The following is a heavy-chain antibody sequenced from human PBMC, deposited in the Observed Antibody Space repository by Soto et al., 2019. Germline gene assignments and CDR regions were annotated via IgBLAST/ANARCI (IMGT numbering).Heavy chain of an antibody. CDR1: GFSLTGYY. V-gene: IGHV1-2*02. J-gene: IGHJ4*02. CDR2: INPNTGGT. CDR3: ARVTRGVGYYFDY. D-gene: IGHD2-8*01. Sequence: ASVKVSCKASGFSLTGYYFHWIRAAPGQGLEWLGWINPNTGGTTYAQKFQGRVTLTWDTSINTAYMELSSLRPDDTAVYYCARVTRGVGYYFDYWGQGTLVTVSS.